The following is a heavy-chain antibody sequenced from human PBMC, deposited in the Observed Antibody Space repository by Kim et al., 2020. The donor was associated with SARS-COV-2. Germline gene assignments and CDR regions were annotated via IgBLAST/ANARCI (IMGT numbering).Heavy chain of an antibody. CDR2: IIPIFGTA. CDR1: GGTFSSYA. V-gene: IGHV1-69*13. Sequence: SVKVSCKASGGTFSSYAISWVRQAPGQGLEWMGGIIPIFGTANYAQKFQGRVTITADESTSTAYMELSSLRSEDTAVYYCAREEELDSGYGSWGQGTLVTVSS. J-gene: IGHJ5*02. CDR3: AREEELDSGYGS. D-gene: IGHD5-12*01.